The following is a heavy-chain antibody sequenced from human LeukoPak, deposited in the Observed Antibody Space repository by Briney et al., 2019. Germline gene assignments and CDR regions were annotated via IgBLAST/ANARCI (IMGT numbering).Heavy chain of an antibody. Sequence: GGSLRLSCAASGFTFSSYAMHWVRQAPGKGLEWVAVISYDGSNKYYADSVKGRFTISRDNSKNTLYLQMNSLRAEDTAVYYCARDLDSSGCFDYRGQGTLVTVSS. CDR1: GFTFSSYA. D-gene: IGHD6-19*01. CDR2: ISYDGSNK. CDR3: ARDLDSSGCFDY. V-gene: IGHV3-30-3*01. J-gene: IGHJ4*02.